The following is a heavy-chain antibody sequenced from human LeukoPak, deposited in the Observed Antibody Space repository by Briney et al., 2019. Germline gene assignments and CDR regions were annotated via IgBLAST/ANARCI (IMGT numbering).Heavy chain of an antibody. J-gene: IGHJ5*02. Sequence: SQTLSLTCTVSGGSISSGSYYWSWIRQPAGKGLEWVGRIYTSGSTNYNPSLKSRVTISVDTSKNQFSLKLSSVTAADTAVYYCAREMALRLWELSYLLKFDPWGQGTLVTVSS. CDR3: AREMALRLWELSYLLKFDP. CDR1: GGSISSGSYY. CDR2: IYTSGST. D-gene: IGHD3-16*02. V-gene: IGHV4-61*02.